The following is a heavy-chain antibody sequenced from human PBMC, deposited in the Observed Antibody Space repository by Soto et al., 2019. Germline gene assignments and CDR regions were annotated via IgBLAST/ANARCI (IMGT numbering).Heavy chain of an antibody. V-gene: IGHV3-48*03. Sequence: GGSLRLSCVVSGFTFSRYEMHWVRQAPGKGLEWLSYISASADTIYYADSVKGRFTVSREDARNSLHLQMNSLRAEDTAVYYCARVGFFVVDHYYYYALDVWAKGPRSPSP. D-gene: IGHD3-3*01. CDR3: ARVGFFVVDHYYYYALDV. CDR2: ISASADTI. CDR1: GFTFSRYE. J-gene: IGHJ6*02.